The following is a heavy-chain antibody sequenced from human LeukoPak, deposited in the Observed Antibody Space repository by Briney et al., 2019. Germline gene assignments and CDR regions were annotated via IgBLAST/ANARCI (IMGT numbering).Heavy chain of an antibody. D-gene: IGHD1-26*01. CDR1: GFTFSSYR. V-gene: IGHV3-21*01. CDR3: ARGGYSGSYPE. CDR2: ISSRSSYI. Sequence: AGGSLRLSCAASGFTFSSYRMNWVRQAPGKGLEWVSSISSRSSYIYYADSLKGRFTISRDNAKNSLYLQMNSLRAEDTAVYYCARGGYSGSYPEWGQGTLVTVSS. J-gene: IGHJ4*02.